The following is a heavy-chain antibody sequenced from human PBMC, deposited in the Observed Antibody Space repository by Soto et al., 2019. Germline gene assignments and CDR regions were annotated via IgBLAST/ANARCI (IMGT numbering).Heavy chain of an antibody. Sequence: ASVRVSCKASGYTFTSYYMHWVRQAPGQGLGWMGIINPSGGSTSYAQKFQGRVTMTRDTSTSTVYMELSSLRSEDTAVYYCARKKYQLPRHYYYYYYGMDVWGQGTTVTVSS. CDR3: ARKKYQLPRHYYYYYYGMDV. V-gene: IGHV1-46*01. CDR2: INPSGGST. D-gene: IGHD2-2*01. J-gene: IGHJ6*02. CDR1: GYTFTSYY.